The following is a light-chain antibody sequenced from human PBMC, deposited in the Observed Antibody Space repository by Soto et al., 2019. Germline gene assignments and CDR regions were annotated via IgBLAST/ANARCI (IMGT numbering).Light chain of an antibody. CDR2: EVS. Sequence: SVLTQPASVSGSPGQSITISCTGTSSDVGGYNYVSWYQQHPGKAPKLMIYEVSNRPSGVSNRFSGSKSGNTASLTISGLQAEDEADYYCSSYTSSSTRVFGTGTKVIAL. CDR1: SSDVGGYNY. V-gene: IGLV2-14*01. J-gene: IGLJ1*01. CDR3: SSYTSSSTRV.